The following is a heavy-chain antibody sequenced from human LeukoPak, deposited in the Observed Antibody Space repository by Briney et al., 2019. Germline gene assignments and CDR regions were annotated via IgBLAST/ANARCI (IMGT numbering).Heavy chain of an antibody. V-gene: IGHV3-73*01. CDR1: GFTFSGSA. CDR3: TTAREYYYDSSGYTFDY. Sequence: PGGSLRLSCAASGFTFSGSAMHWVRQASGKGLEWVGRIRSKANSYATAYAASVKGRFTISRDDSKNTAYLQMNSLKTEDTAVYYCTTAREYYYDSSGYTFDYWGQGTLVTVSS. CDR2: IRSKANSYAT. D-gene: IGHD3-22*01. J-gene: IGHJ4*02.